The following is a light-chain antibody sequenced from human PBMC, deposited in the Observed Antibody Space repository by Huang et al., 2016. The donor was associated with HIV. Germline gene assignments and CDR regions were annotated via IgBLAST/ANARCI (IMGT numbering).Light chain of an antibody. CDR1: QSVSTN. CDR3: QQYNSWPPLFT. J-gene: IGKJ3*01. V-gene: IGKV3-15*01. CDR2: GAS. Sequence: EVLLTQSPATLSVSPGERATLSCRASQSVSTNLDWYQQKPGQDPRLLIYGASTRATGVPARLSGSGSGTELTLTISSLQSEDSAVYYCQQYNSWPPLFTFGAGTKVDIK.